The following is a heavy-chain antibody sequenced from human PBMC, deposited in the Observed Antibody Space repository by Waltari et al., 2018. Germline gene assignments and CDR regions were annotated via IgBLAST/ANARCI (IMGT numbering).Heavy chain of an antibody. CDR2: IRYDGSNK. D-gene: IGHD3-22*01. V-gene: IGHV3-30*02. CDR1: GFTFSSYG. J-gene: IGHJ4*02. Sequence: QVQLVESGGGVVQPGGSLRLSCAASGFTFSSYGMHWVRQAPGKGLWWVAFIRYDGSNKYYADSVKGRFTISRDNSKNTLYLQMNSLRAEDTAVYYCAKEQSMIVVAIDYWGQGTLVTVSS. CDR3: AKEQSMIVVAIDY.